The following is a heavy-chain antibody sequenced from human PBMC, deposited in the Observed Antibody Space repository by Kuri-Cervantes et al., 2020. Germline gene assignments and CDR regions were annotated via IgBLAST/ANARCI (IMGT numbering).Heavy chain of an antibody. D-gene: IGHD4-17*01. CDR2: INHRGST. J-gene: IGHJ4*02. CDR3: ARGGTDYGDRIIDY. V-gene: IGHV4-34*01. CDR1: GGSFSDYY. Sequence: SETLSLTCAVYGGSFSDYYWSWIRQPPGKGLEWIGEINHRGSTNYKLSLKSRVTISVDTSKNQFSLKLSSVTAADTAVYYCARGGTDYGDRIIDYWGRGTLVTVSS.